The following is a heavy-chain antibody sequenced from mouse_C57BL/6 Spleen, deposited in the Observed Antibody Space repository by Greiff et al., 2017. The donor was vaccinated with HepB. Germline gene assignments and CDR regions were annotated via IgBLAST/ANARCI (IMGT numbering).Heavy chain of an antibody. CDR1: GYSFTGYY. V-gene: IGHV1-42*01. CDR3: ARSTAQAPLAY. D-gene: IGHD3-2*02. J-gene: IGHJ3*01. Sequence: EVQLQESGPELVKPGASVKISCKASGYSFTGYYMNWVKQSPEKSLEWIGEINPSTGGTTYNQKFKAKATLTVDKSSSTAYMQLKSLTSEDSAVYYCARSTAQAPLAYWGQGTLVTVSA. CDR2: INPSTGGT.